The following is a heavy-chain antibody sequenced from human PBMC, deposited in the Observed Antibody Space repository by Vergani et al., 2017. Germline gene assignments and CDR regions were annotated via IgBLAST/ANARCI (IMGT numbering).Heavy chain of an antibody. CDR3: ARQNPYVSARVDF. V-gene: IGHV4-38-2*01. CDR2: VHRNGNT. Sequence: QVDLQESGPGLVKSSETLSLTCAVSGYSAGSGYYWGWIRQPPGRGLEWIGCVHRNGNTYYTSSLRSRATISRDTSKNPFSLRLTSVTAADTAVYFCARQNPYVSARVDFWGRGVLVTVSA. CDR1: GYSAGSGYY. D-gene: IGHD3-10*02. J-gene: IGHJ4*02.